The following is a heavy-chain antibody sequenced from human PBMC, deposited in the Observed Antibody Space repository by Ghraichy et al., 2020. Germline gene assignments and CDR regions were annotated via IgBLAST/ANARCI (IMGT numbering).Heavy chain of an antibody. CDR3: ARQSVFTYYYDSSQNFDY. D-gene: IGHD3-22*01. J-gene: IGHJ4*02. V-gene: IGHV4-39*01. CDR1: GGSISSSSYY. Sequence: SETLSLTCTVSGGSISSSSYYWGWIRQPPGKGLEWIGSIYYSGSTYYNPSLKSRVTISVDTSKNQFSLKLSSVTAADTAVYYCARQSVFTYYYDSSQNFDYWGQGTLVTVSS. CDR2: IYYSGST.